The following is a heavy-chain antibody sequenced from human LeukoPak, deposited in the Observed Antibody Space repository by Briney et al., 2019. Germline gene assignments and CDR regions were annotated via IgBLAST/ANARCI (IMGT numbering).Heavy chain of an antibody. CDR1: GGSISSGDYY. J-gene: IGHJ4*02. V-gene: IGHV4-30-4*01. CDR3: ARHLPAPYYFDY. D-gene: IGHD2-2*01. CDR2: IYYSGST. Sequence: QSSQTLSLTCTVSGGSISSGDYYWSWIRQPPGKGLEWIGYIYYSGSTYYNPSLKSRVTISVDTSKNQFSLKLSSVTAADTAVYYCARHLPAPYYFDYWGQGTLVTVSS.